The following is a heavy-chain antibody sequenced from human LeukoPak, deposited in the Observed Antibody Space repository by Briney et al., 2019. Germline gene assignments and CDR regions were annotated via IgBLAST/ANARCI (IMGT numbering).Heavy chain of an antibody. Sequence: GGSLRLSCAASGFTFSSYGMQWVRQAPGKGLEWVAVISYDGSNKYYADSVKGRFTISRDNSKNTVYVQMNSLRAEDTAVYYCAKDRWGVGATGGPDYWGQGTLVTVSS. CDR1: GFTFSSYG. J-gene: IGHJ4*02. CDR3: AKDRWGVGATGGPDY. D-gene: IGHD1-26*01. V-gene: IGHV3-30*18. CDR2: ISYDGSNK.